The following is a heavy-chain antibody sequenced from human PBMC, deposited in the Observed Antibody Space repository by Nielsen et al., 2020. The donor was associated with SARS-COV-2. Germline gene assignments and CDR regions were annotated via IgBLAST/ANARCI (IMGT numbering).Heavy chain of an antibody. Sequence: SGPTLVKPKQTLTLTCTFSGFSLSNSGVGVGWIRQPPGKALEWLALIYWDDDKRYSASLRSRLTISKETSKDQVVLTMTNMDPVDTATYYCARSGSSGWFDSWGQGTVVTVSS. CDR3: ARSGSSGWFDS. D-gene: IGHD6-19*01. J-gene: IGHJ5*01. CDR2: IYWDDDK. V-gene: IGHV2-5*02. CDR1: GFSLSNSGVG.